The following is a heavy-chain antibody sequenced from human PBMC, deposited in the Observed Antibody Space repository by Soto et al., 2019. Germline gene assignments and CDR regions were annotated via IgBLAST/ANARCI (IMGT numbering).Heavy chain of an antibody. J-gene: IGHJ4*02. V-gene: IGHV3-53*01. Sequence: GGSLRLSCEASGFTVSDNYMSWVRQAPGKGLEWVSVISSGGSIFYADSVKGRFTISRDTFKNTLYLRMNSLRAEDTAVYYCARGFPTMTYYGEFYFAYWGQGTRVTVSS. D-gene: IGHD3-10*01. CDR2: ISSGGSI. CDR1: GFTVSDNY. CDR3: ARGFPTMTYYGEFYFAY.